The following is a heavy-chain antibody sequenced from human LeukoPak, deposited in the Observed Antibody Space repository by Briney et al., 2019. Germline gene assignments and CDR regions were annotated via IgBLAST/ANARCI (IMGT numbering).Heavy chain of an antibody. D-gene: IGHD2-21*02. CDR3: ARDPEDGYNSDFDY. V-gene: IGHV4-34*01. CDR2: INHSGST. Sequence: XLXXXGEINHSGSTNYNPSLKSRVTISVDTSKNQFSLKLSSVTAADTAVYYCARDPEDGYNSDFDYWGQGTLVTVSS. J-gene: IGHJ4*02.